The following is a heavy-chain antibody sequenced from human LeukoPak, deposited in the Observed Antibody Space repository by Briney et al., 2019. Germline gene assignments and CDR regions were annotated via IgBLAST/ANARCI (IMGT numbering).Heavy chain of an antibody. J-gene: IGHJ4*02. V-gene: IGHV3-30*04. CDR1: GFTFSSYA. CDR3: ARALGELSYFDY. CDR2: ISYDGSNK. Sequence: PGGSLRLSCAASGFTFSSYAMHWVRQAPGKGLEWVAVISYDGSNKYYADSVKGRFTISRDNSKNTLYLQINSLRAEDTAVYYCARALGELSYFDYWGQGTLVTVSS. D-gene: IGHD3-16*02.